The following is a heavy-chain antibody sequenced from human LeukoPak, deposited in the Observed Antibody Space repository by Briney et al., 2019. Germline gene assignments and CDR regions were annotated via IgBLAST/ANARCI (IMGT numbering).Heavy chain of an antibody. D-gene: IGHD6-13*01. CDR2: ISGSGGST. CDR1: GFTFSDYY. Sequence: GGSLRLSCAASGFTFSDYYMSWIRQAPGKGLEWVSAISGSGGSTYYADSVKGRFTISRDNSKNTLYLQMNSLRAEDTAVYYCAKDEEQQLVLPYFDYWGQGTLVTVSS. J-gene: IGHJ4*02. CDR3: AKDEEQQLVLPYFDY. V-gene: IGHV3-23*01.